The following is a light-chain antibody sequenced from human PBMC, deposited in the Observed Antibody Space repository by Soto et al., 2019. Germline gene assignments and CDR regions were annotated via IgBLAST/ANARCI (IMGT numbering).Light chain of an antibody. V-gene: IGKV3-11*01. J-gene: IGKJ4*01. CDR3: QQRSDWPPLT. CDR2: DAS. Sequence: EIVLTQSPATLSLSPGERATLSCRASQSVRSYLAWYQHKPGQAPRLLIYDASNRATGIPARFSGSGSGTDFTLTISSLEPEDCAVYYCQQRSDWPPLTFGGGTKVEIK. CDR1: QSVRSY.